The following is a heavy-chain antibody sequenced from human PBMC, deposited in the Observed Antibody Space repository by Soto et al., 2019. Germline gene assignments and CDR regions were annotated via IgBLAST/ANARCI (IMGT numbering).Heavy chain of an antibody. Sequence: EVQLVESGGGLVQPGGSLRLSCAASGFTVSSNYMSWVRQAPGKGLEWVSVIYSGGSTYYADSVKGRFTISRRNSKNDLYLTMNRLGAEDTAVYYCARYRVSTYFFDYWVGGTLNIDSS. CDR3: ARYRVSTYFFDY. CDR2: IYSGGST. V-gene: IGHV3-53*04. D-gene: IGHD5-12*01. J-gene: IGHJ4*02. CDR1: GFTVSSNY.